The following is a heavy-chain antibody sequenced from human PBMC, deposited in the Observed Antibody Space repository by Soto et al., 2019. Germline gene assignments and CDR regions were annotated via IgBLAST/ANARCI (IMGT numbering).Heavy chain of an antibody. CDR2: IYTSGST. D-gene: IGHD5-18*01. J-gene: IGHJ6*02. Sequence: QVQLQESGPGLVKPSETLSLTCTVSGGSISSYYWSWIRQPAGKGLEWIGRIYTSGSTNYNPSLKSRVTMSVDTSKNQFSLKLSSVTAADTAVYYCARDRGYSYGTHYYYYYGMDVWGQGTTVTVSS. CDR1: GGSISSYY. V-gene: IGHV4-4*07. CDR3: ARDRGYSYGTHYYYYYGMDV.